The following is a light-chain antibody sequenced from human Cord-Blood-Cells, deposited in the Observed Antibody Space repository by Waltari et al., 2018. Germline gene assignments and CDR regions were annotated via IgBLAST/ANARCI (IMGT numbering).Light chain of an antibody. Sequence: QSALPQLASVTGSPGQSITIPCPGTSRAVGGSQYVSWYPQHPGKAPKLMIYAVSNRPSGVSNRFSGSKSGNTASLTISGLQAEDEADYYCSSYTSSSTLVFGGGTKLTVL. CDR2: AVS. V-gene: IGLV2-14*03. CDR1: SRAVGGSQY. CDR3: SSYTSSSTLV. J-gene: IGLJ3*02.